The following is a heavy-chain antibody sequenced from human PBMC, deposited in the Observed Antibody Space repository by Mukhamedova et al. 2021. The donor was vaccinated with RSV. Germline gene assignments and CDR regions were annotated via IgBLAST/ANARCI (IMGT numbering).Heavy chain of an antibody. Sequence: NAHTHYAQKFQGRVTMTTDTSTSTVYLDLTSLTSDDAAVYFCARGVQPLDYWGQGTLVTVSS. D-gene: IGHD6-13*01. CDR2: NAHT. J-gene: IGHJ4*02. V-gene: IGHV1-18*01. CDR3: ARGVQPLDY.